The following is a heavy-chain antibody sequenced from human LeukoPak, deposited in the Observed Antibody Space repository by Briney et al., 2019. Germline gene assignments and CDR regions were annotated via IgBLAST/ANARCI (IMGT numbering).Heavy chain of an antibody. CDR3: ARRGDYGDSNGMDV. J-gene: IGHJ6*02. Sequence: SETLSLTCAVYGGSFSGYYWSWIRQPPGKGLEWIGEINHSGSTNYNPSLESRVTISVDTSKNQFSLKLSSVTAADTAVYYCARRGDYGDSNGMDVWGQGTTVTVSS. CDR1: GGSFSGYY. V-gene: IGHV4-34*01. D-gene: IGHD4-17*01. CDR2: INHSGST.